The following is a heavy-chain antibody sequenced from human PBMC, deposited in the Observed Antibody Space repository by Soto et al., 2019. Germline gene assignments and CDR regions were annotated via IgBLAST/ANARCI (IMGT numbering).Heavy chain of an antibody. CDR1: GGSISSSSYY. CDR2: IYYSGST. CDR3: ARPGYDYVWGSPNAFDI. Sequence: SETLSLTCTVSGGSISSSSYYWGWIRQPPGKGLEWIGSIYYSGSTYYNPSLKSRVTISVDTSKNQFSLKLSSVTAADTAVYYCARPGYDYVWGSPNAFDIWGQGTMVTVSS. V-gene: IGHV4-39*01. D-gene: IGHD3-16*01. J-gene: IGHJ3*02.